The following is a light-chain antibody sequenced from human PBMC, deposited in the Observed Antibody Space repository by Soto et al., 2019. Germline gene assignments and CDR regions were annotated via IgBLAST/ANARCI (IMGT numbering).Light chain of an antibody. J-gene: IGLJ2*01. CDR1: SSDVGGYNY. V-gene: IGLV2-14*01. Sequence: QSALTQPASVSGSPGQSITISCTGTSSDVGGYNYVSWYQQHPGKAPKLMIYEVSNRPSGVSNRFSGSKSGNTASLTISGLQAEDEADYYCSSYTSSSTRVVFGGGTQVPVL. CDR3: SSYTSSSTRVV. CDR2: EVS.